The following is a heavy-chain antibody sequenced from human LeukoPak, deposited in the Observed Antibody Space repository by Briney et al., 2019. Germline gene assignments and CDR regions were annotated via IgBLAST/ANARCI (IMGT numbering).Heavy chain of an antibody. CDR2: IYYSGST. J-gene: IGHJ4*02. D-gene: IGHD6-13*01. Sequence: PSETLSLTCTVSGGSISSSSYYWSWIRQPPGKGLEWIGYIYYSGSTNYNPSLKSRVTISVDTSKNQFSLKLSSVTAADTAVYYCARASLHSSSWPPTPWGQGTLVTVSS. CDR3: ARASLHSSSWPPTP. V-gene: IGHV4-61*01. CDR1: GGSISSSSYY.